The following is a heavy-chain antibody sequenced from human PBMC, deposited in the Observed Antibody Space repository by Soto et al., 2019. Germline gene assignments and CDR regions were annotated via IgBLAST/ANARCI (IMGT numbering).Heavy chain of an antibody. Sequence: QVQLVQSGAEVKKPGSSVKVSCKASGGTFSSYAISWVRQAPGQGLEWMGGIIPIFGTANYAQKFQGRVTITAEEYTSTAYMELSSLRSEDTAVYYCATLETYCGGDCYSYFDYWGQGTLVTVSS. CDR3: ATLETYCGGDCYSYFDY. CDR1: GGTFSSYA. V-gene: IGHV1-69*01. CDR2: IIPIFGTA. D-gene: IGHD2-21*02. J-gene: IGHJ4*02.